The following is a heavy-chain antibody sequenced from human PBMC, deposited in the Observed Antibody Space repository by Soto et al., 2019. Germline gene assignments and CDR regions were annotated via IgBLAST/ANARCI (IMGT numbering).Heavy chain of an antibody. V-gene: IGHV4-34*01. D-gene: IGHD3-3*01. J-gene: IGHJ6*02. Sequence: SETLSLTCAVYGGSFSGYYWSWIRQPPGKGLEWIGEINHSGSTNYNPSLKSRVTTSVDTSKNQFSLKLSSVTAADTAVYYCAREPYDFWSGYYYYYGMDVWGQGTTVTVS. CDR2: INHSGST. CDR3: AREPYDFWSGYYYYYGMDV. CDR1: GGSFSGYY.